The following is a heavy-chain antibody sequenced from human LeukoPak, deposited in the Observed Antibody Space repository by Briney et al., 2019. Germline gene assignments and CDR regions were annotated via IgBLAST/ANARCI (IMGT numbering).Heavy chain of an antibody. Sequence: SETLSLTCAVYGGSFSGYYWSWIRQPPGKGLEWIGEINHSGSTNYNPSLKSRVTISVDTSKNQFSLKLSSVTAADTAVYYCARVRYSGSNALGYWGKGTLVTVSS. D-gene: IGHD1-26*01. CDR1: GGSFSGYY. V-gene: IGHV4-34*01. CDR3: ARVRYSGSNALGY. J-gene: IGHJ4*02. CDR2: INHSGST.